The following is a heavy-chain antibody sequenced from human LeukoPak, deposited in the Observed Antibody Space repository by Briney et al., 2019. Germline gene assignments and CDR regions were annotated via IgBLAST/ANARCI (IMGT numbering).Heavy chain of an antibody. CDR1: GFTVSSNY. V-gene: IGHV3-53*05. D-gene: IGHD6-13*01. J-gene: IGHJ1*01. Sequence: GGSLRLSCAASGFTVSSNYMNWVRQAPGKGLEWVSGIYSGGSTYYADSVKGRFTISRDNSKNSLSLQMNSLRAEDTALYYCAKGPGAAVGKRYIQHWGQGTLVTVSS. CDR2: IYSGGST. CDR3: AKGPGAAVGKRYIQH.